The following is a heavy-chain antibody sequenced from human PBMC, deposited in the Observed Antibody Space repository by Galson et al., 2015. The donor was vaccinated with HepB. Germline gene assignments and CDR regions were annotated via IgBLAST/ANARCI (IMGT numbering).Heavy chain of an antibody. J-gene: IGHJ4*02. CDR2: INPSGGST. CDR1: GYTFTSYY. V-gene: IGHV1-46*04. D-gene: IGHD3-16*01. Sequence: SVKVSCKASGYTFTSYYMHWVRQAPGQGLEWMGIINPSGGSTSYAQKLQGRATMTRDTSTSTVYMELSSLRSEDTAVYYCASATSPGWGGDYWGQGTLVTVSS. CDR3: ASATSPGWGGDY.